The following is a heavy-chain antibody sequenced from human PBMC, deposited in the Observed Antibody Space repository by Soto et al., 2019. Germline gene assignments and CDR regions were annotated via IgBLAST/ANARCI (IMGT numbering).Heavy chain of an antibody. CDR3: ARDRGYYESTGYLRRAIDV. J-gene: IGHJ3*01. CDR1: GYSFSNYG. CDR2: ISTYNGDT. D-gene: IGHD3-22*01. Sequence: ASVKVSCKASGYSFSNYGISWGRETPGQGLDWMGWISTYNGDTDYPQKVQGRVTMTTDTSTSTAYLELRSLSSDDTAVYYCARDRGYYESTGYLRRAIDVWGQGTMVTVSS. V-gene: IGHV1-18*01.